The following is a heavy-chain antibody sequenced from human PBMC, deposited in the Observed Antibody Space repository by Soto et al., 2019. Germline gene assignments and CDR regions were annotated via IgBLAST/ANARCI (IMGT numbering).Heavy chain of an antibody. CDR2: ISAYNGNT. V-gene: IGHV1-18*01. Sequence: QVQLVQSGAEVKKPGASVKVSCKASGYTFTSYGISWVRQAPGQGLEWMGWISAYNGNTNYAQKRQGRVTMTTDTSTSTSYMELRSLRSDDTAVYYCARFMTYYYDSSGYYASDWGQGTLVTGSS. CDR3: ARFMTYYYDSSGYYASD. J-gene: IGHJ4*02. D-gene: IGHD3-22*01. CDR1: GYTFTSYG.